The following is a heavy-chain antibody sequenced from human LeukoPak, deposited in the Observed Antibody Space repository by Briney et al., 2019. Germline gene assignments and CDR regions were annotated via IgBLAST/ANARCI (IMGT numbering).Heavy chain of an antibody. D-gene: IGHD6-6*01. Sequence: ASVKVSCKASGYTFTGYYMHWVRQAPGQGLEWMGWINPNSGGTNYAQKFQGRVTMTRDTSISTAYMELSRLRSDDTAVYYCVRVGSNGVGIKYSRMLRGAFDYWGQGTLVTVSS. CDR2: INPNSGGT. J-gene: IGHJ4*02. V-gene: IGHV1-2*02. CDR3: VRVGSNGVGIKYSRMLRGAFDY. CDR1: GYTFTGYY.